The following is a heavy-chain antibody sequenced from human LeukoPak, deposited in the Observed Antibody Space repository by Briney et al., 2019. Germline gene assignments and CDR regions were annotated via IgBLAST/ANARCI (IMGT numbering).Heavy chain of an antibody. V-gene: IGHV4-39*07. Sequence: PSETLSLTCTVSGGSISSSSSYWGWIRQPPGKGLEWIGTIHYSGSTYYNPSLKSRVTISVDTSKNQFSLKLSSVTAADTAVYYCARANSGYESYPFDSWGQGTLVTVSS. CDR3: ARANSGYESYPFDS. J-gene: IGHJ4*02. CDR2: IHYSGST. D-gene: IGHD5-12*01. CDR1: GGSISSSSSY.